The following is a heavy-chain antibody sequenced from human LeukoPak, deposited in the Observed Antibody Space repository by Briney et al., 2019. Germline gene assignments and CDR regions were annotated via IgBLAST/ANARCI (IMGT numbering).Heavy chain of an antibody. V-gene: IGHV3-20*04. J-gene: IGHJ4*02. D-gene: IGHD6-13*01. Sequence: GGSLRLSCAASGFTFDDYGMSWVRQAPGKGLEWVSGINWNGGSTGYADSVEGRFTISRDNAKNSLYLQMNSLRAEDTAVYYCPRGLMGIAYLGAFYYWGQGTLVTVSS. CDR1: GFTFDDYG. CDR2: INWNGGST. CDR3: PRGLMGIAYLGAFYY.